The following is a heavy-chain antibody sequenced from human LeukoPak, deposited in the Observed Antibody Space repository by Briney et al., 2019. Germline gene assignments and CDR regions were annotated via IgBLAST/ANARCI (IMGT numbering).Heavy chain of an antibody. CDR3: ASLKYCANGICYSRYYFDY. D-gene: IGHD2-8*01. CDR2: VSTDGNDK. J-gene: IGHJ4*02. Sequence: GGSLRLSCAASGFTFSSLGMQWVRQAPGKGLEWVAIVSTDGNDKYYGDSVKGRFTISRDNSKNTLYLQMNSLRAEDTAIYYCASLKYCANGICYSRYYFDYWGQGTLVTVSS. CDR1: GFTFSSLG. V-gene: IGHV3-30*03.